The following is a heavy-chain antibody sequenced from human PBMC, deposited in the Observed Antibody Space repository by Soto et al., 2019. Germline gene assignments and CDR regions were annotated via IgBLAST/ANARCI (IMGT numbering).Heavy chain of an antibody. J-gene: IGHJ5*02. Sequence: EVQLVESGGGLVKPGGSLRLSCPASGFTFSSYSMNWVRQAPGKGLEWVSSISSSSSYIYYADSVKGRFTISRDNAKNSLFLQLIRLRAEDTAVYYCAGEAAAGIFWFDPWGQGTLVTVSS. D-gene: IGHD6-13*01. CDR3: AGEAAAGIFWFDP. CDR1: GFTFSSYS. CDR2: ISSSSSYI. V-gene: IGHV3-21*01.